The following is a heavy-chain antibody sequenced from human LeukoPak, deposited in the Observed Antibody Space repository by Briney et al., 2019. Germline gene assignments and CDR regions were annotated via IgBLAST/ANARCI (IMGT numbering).Heavy chain of an antibody. D-gene: IGHD2/OR15-2a*01. J-gene: IGHJ4*02. Sequence: SETLSLTWTVPDRSIGYYYWSWIRQPPRKGLEWIGYIYYTGSTNYNPSLKSRVTISVDASKNQASLKLTSVTAAATAVYYFARSTDTCCHFWGQGTLLTVSS. V-gene: IGHV4-59*01. CDR1: DRSIGYYY. CDR2: IYYTGST. CDR3: ARSTDTCCHF.